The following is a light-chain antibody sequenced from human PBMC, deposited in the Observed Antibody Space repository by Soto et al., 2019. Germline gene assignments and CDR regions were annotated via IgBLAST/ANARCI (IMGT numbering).Light chain of an antibody. CDR3: SSYTSASTPLV. CDR1: GSDVGGYNY. V-gene: IGLV2-14*01. J-gene: IGLJ2*01. CDR2: DVS. Sequence: QSALTQPASVSGSPGQSITISCTGTGSDVGGYNYVSWYQQHPGKAPKVMIYDVSNRTSGVSNRFSGSKSGNTASLTISGLQAEDGADYYCSSYTSASTPLVFGGGTKATVL.